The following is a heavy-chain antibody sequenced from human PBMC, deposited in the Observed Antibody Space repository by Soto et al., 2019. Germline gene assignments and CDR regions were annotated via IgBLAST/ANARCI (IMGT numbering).Heavy chain of an antibody. CDR3: VRYQISDRALPFFDS. CDR1: GFSFSNYE. Sequence: PGSSLRLSCAASGFSFSNYEMNWVRQAPGEGLEWVSYINSDGSTIYYADSVKGRFTVSRDNAKNSLYLQMNSLRGEDTAVYYCVRYQISDRALPFFDSWGQGTLVTVSS. J-gene: IGHJ4*02. D-gene: IGHD2-2*01. V-gene: IGHV3-48*03. CDR2: INSDGSTI.